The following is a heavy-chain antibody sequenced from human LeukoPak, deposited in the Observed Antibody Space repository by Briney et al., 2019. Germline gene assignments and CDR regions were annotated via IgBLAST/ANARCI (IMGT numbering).Heavy chain of an antibody. CDR2: IYTSGST. CDR3: ARVVRGELYYYYMDV. Sequence: PTQTLSLTCTVSGGSISSGSYYWSWIRQPAGKGLEWIGRIYTSGSTNYNPSLKSRVTISVDTPKNQFSLKLSSVTAADTAVYYCARVVRGELYYYYMDVWGKGTTVTISS. D-gene: IGHD1-26*01. CDR1: GGSISSGSYY. J-gene: IGHJ6*03. V-gene: IGHV4-61*02.